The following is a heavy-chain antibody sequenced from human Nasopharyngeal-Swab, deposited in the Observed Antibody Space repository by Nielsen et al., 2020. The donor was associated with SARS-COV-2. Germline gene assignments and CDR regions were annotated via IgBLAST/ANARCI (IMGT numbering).Heavy chain of an antibody. CDR2: VRQDAREQ. D-gene: IGHD2-21*02. V-gene: IGHV3-7*04. Sequence: GESLKISCAASGFPFRNHYITWARQPPGKGLEWVANVRQDAREQFYADSVKGRFTISRDNAKNTVSLQMNSLRREDTAVYYCARESVVTGTDDAPDLWGRGTMVTVSS. CDR1: GFPFRNHY. J-gene: IGHJ3*01. CDR3: ARESVVTGTDDAPDL.